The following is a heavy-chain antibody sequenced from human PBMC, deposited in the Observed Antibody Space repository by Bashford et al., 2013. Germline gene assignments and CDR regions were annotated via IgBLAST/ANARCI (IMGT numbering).Heavy chain of an antibody. Sequence: TLSLTCTVSGGSISSGSYYWSWIRQPAGKGLEWIGRIYTSGSTNYNPSLKSRVTMSVDMSKNQFSLKLSSVTAADTAVYYCARDREDLTVHYGMDVWGPRGPRVTVSS. J-gene: IGHJ6*01. CDR2: IYTSGST. CDR3: ARDREDLTVHYGMDV. V-gene: IGHV4-61*02. CDR1: GGSISSGSYY. D-gene: IGHD1-26*01.